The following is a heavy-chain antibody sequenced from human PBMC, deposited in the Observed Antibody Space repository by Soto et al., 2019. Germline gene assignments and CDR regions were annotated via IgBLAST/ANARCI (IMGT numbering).Heavy chain of an antibody. CDR2: IYHSGRT. D-gene: IGHD2-15*01. CDR1: GCSICNGYYY. J-gene: IGHJ4*02. CDR3: ARWVEVSLAYFDS. Sequence: SETLSLTCTVSGCSICNGYYYWSWVRQNPGKGLEWIGHIYHSGRTYYNPSLKSRVTISVDTSKNQFSLNLSSVTAADTAVYYCARWVEVSLAYFDSWGQGTPVTVSS. V-gene: IGHV4-31*03.